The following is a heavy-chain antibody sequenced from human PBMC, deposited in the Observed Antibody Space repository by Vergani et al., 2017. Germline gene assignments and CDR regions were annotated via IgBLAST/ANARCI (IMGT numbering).Heavy chain of an antibody. CDR1: GGSISSGDYY. V-gene: IGHV4-30-4*01. CDR3: ARVGCSGGSCYRYDAFDI. CDR2: IYYSGST. D-gene: IGHD2-15*01. Sequence: QVQLQESGPGLVKPSQTLSLTCTVSGGSISSGDYYWSWIRQPPGKGLEWIGYIYYSGSTYYNPSLKSRVTISVDTSKNQFSLKLSSVTAADTAVYYYARVGCSGGSCYRYDAFDIWGQGTMVTVSS. J-gene: IGHJ3*02.